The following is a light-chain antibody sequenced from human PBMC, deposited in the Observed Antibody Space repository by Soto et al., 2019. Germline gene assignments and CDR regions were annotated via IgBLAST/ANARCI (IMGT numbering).Light chain of an antibody. CDR3: QQYGSSGT. J-gene: IGKJ1*01. V-gene: IGKV3-20*01. CDR2: GAS. Sequence: EFVLTQSPGTLSLSPGERATLSCRASQSVSNNYLAWYQQKPGQAPGLLIYGASNRATGIPDRFSGSGSGTDFTLTISRLEPEDFAVYYCQQYGSSGTFGQGTKVDI. CDR1: QSVSNNY.